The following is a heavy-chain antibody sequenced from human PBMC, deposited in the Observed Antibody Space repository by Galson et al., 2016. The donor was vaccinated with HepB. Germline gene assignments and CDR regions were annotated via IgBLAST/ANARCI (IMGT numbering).Heavy chain of an antibody. V-gene: IGHV1-2*02. J-gene: IGHJ6*02. Sequence: SVKVSCKASGYTFTGYYMHWVRQAPGRGLEWMGWINPKSGGTKYAQKFQGRVSMTRDTSISTAYMELSRLRSDDTAMYYCARTMIRGVITRGMDVWGQGTAVTVSS. CDR3: ARTMIRGVITRGMDV. D-gene: IGHD3-10*01. CDR2: INPKSGGT. CDR1: GYTFTGYY.